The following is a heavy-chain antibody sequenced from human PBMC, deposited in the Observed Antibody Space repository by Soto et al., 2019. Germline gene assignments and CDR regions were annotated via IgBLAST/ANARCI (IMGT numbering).Heavy chain of an antibody. CDR2: IRSITDGGTK. V-gene: IGHV3-15*01. J-gene: IGHJ4*02. CDR3: TTSRNTYILDL. CDR1: GFTFSDAW. Sequence: EVQMVESGGGLVKPGGPLRLSCAVSGFTFSDAWMSWVRQAPGKGRQWGGRIRSITDGGTKDYGAPVKGRFSISRDASKHMLYLQMNSLRPEDTALYYCTTSRNTYILDLWVQGTLVTVSS. D-gene: IGHD2-15*01.